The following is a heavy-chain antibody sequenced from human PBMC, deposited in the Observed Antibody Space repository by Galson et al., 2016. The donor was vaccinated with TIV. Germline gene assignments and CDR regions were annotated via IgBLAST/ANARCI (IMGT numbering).Heavy chain of an antibody. CDR1: GFTFSSHA. Sequence: SLRLSCAASGFTFSSHAITWVRQAPGKGLEWISAISGGGGSTYHTDSVKGRFTISRDNSKNTVFLQMNSLRADDTAVYYCAKIDSSGYNYGGRFVYWGQGTLVTVSS. J-gene: IGHJ4*02. D-gene: IGHD3-22*01. V-gene: IGHV3-23*01. CDR2: ISGGGGST. CDR3: AKIDSSGYNYGGRFVY.